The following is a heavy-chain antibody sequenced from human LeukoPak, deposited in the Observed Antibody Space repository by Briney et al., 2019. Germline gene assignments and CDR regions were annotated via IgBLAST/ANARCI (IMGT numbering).Heavy chain of an antibody. CDR1: GFTFSSYA. J-gene: IGHJ4*02. Sequence: PGGSLRLSCAASGFTFSSYAMSWLRQAPGKGLEWVSAISGSGGSTYYADSVKGRFTISRDNSKNTLYLQMNSLRAEDTAVYYCAKGRGITMKVVVTKYYFDYWGQGTLVTVSS. CDR2: ISGSGGST. CDR3: AKGRGITMKVVVTKYYFDY. D-gene: IGHD3-22*01. V-gene: IGHV3-23*01.